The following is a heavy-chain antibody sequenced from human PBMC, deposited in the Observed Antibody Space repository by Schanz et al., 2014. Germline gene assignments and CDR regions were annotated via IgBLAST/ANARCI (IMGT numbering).Heavy chain of an antibody. CDR2: ISGSGGST. CDR3: ARVRYGSGSYWDY. J-gene: IGHJ4*02. V-gene: IGHV3-23*01. D-gene: IGHD3-10*01. CDR1: GFTFSTYA. Sequence: EVQLLDSGGGLVQPGGSLRLSCAASGFTFSTYAMSWVRQAPGKGLEWVSAISGSGGSTYYADSVKGRFTISRDNSKNTLYLQMNSLRAGDTAVYYCARVRYGSGSYWDYWGQGTLVTVSS.